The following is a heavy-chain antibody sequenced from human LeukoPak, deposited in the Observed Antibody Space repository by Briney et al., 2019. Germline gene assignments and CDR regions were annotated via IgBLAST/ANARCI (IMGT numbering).Heavy chain of an antibody. CDR3: TRSYCSTGSCSRDY. D-gene: IGHD2-15*01. CDR1: GYSFNSYW. CDR2: IYPGDSET. J-gene: IGHJ4*02. Sequence: GESLKISCKASGYSFNSYWMGWVRQMPGKGLEWMGIIYPGDSETRYSPSVQGRVTISVDRSSTTTSLQWSSLEASDSGVYFCTRSYCSTGSCSRDYWGQGTLVTVSS. V-gene: IGHV5-51*01.